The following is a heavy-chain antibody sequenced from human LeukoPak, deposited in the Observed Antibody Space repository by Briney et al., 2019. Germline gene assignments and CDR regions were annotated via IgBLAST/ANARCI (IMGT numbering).Heavy chain of an antibody. CDR3: AREFYDSSGYNDY. CDR2: ISGSGGST. V-gene: IGHV3-23*01. CDR1: GFTFSSYA. Sequence: GGSLRFSCAASGFTFSSYAMSWVRQAPGKGLEWVSTISGSGGSTQYADSVKGRFTISRDNSKNTLYLQMNSLRAEDTAVYYCAREFYDSSGYNDYWGQGTLVTVSS. D-gene: IGHD3-22*01. J-gene: IGHJ4*02.